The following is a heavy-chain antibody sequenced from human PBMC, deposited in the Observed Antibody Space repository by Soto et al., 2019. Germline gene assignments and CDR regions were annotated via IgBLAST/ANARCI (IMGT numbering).Heavy chain of an antibody. Sequence: SETLSLTCTVSGVSVLRGGHYWTWIRQRPGKGLEFIGNIFYTGSNYYHPSLRSRVTISLDNSKNHFSLSLTSVTAAATALYYCARDVGSGLSWFDPWGQGTQVTVSS. D-gene: IGHD3-10*01. J-gene: IGHJ5*02. V-gene: IGHV4-31*03. CDR2: IFYTGSN. CDR1: GVSVLRGGHY. CDR3: ARDVGSGLSWFDP.